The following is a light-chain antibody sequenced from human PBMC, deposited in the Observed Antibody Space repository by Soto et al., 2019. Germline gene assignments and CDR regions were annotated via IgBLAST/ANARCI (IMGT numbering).Light chain of an antibody. CDR1: QSFRRL. CDR3: QQRHMWPIT. J-gene: IGKJ5*01. CDR2: DAY. Sequence: ELVLTQSPVTLSLAAGVRAILSCWSSQSFRRLLARYQQKPGQAPRVLIYDAYNRATGIPPRFSGSGSGTDFTLTISSLEPEDSAVYYCQQRHMWPITFGHGTRVEI. V-gene: IGKV3-11*01.